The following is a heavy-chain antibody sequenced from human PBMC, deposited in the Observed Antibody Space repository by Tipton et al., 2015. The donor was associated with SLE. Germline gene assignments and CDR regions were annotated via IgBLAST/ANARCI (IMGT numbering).Heavy chain of an antibody. CDR1: GGTFSSYA. D-gene: IGHD2-2*01. CDR2: IIPIFGTA. Sequence: QVQLVQSGAEVKKPGSSVKVSCKASGGTFSSYATSWVRQAPGQGLEWMGGIIPIFGTANYAQKFQGRVTITADESTSTAYMELSSLRPADTAVYYCAREVVPADYFDYWGRGTLVTGSS. CDR3: AREVVPADYFDY. V-gene: IGHV1-69*01. J-gene: IGHJ4*02.